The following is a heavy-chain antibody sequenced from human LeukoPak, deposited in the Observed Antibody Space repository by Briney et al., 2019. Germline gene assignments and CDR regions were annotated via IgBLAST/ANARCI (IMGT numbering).Heavy chain of an antibody. Sequence: GGSLRLSCAASGFTFSSYAMHWVRQAPGKGLEWVAVISYDGSNKYYADSVKGRFTISRDNSKNTLYLQMGSLRAEDMAVYYCARDFGGDAFDIWGQGTMVTVSS. CDR3: ARDFGGDAFDI. D-gene: IGHD4-23*01. CDR1: GFTFSSYA. J-gene: IGHJ3*02. V-gene: IGHV3-30*14. CDR2: ISYDGSNK.